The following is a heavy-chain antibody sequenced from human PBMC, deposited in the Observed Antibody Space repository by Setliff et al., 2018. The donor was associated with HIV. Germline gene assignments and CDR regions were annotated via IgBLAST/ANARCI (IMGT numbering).Heavy chain of an antibody. V-gene: IGHV4-61*09. CDR3: ARRTFGSGRFDP. CDR1: GDSMTSGSFY. D-gene: IGHD6-19*01. CDR2: VHSTLST. J-gene: IGHJ5*02. Sequence: SETLSFTCTVSGDSMTSGSFYWSWVRQPAGKGLEWIGQVHSTLSTNYNPSLKSRLSISADTSKNQFSLNLRFVTAADTALYYCARRTFGSGRFDPWGQGTPVTVSS.